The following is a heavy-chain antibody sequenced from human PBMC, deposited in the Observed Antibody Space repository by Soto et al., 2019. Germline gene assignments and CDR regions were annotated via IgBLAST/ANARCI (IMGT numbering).Heavy chain of an antibody. CDR2: IYYSGST. J-gene: IGHJ6*03. Sequence: PSETLSLTCTVSGGSISSYYWSWIRQPPGKGLEWIGYIYYSGSTNYNPSLKSRVTISVDTSKNQFSLKLSSVTAADTAVYYCARVSRPGCSSTSCYGWGGDYYYYYMDVWGKGTTVTVSS. CDR1: GGSISSYY. V-gene: IGHV4-59*01. D-gene: IGHD2-2*01. CDR3: ARVSRPGCSSTSCYGWGGDYYYYYMDV.